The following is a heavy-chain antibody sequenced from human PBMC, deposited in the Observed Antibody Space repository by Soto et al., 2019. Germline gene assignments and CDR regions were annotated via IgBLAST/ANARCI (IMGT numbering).Heavy chain of an antibody. D-gene: IGHD3-16*01. CDR1: GASTSSGSYN. V-gene: IGHV4-39*01. CDR3: ARHRGGLFLRFKY. CDR2: IYYSRST. J-gene: IGHJ4*02. Sequence: SETLSLTCIVSGASTSSGSYNWAWIRQPPGKGLEWIGSIYYSRSTYNNPSLKSRVTISVDTSKKQFSLKLSSVTAADTAVYYCARHRGGLFLRFKYWGQGTLFTV.